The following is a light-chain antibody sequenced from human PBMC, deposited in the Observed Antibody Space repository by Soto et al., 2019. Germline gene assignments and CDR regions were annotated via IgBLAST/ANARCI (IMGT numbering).Light chain of an antibody. J-gene: IGLJ3*02. CDR3: CSLTNGATWV. Sequence: QSALTQPASVSGSPGQSITISCTGTNLDVGSHNFVSWYQQYPGKAPKLLIYEASKRPSGLSNRFSGSKSGNTASLTISGLQAEDEADYYCCSLTNGATWVFGGGTKLTVL. V-gene: IGLV2-23*01. CDR1: NLDVGSHNF. CDR2: EAS.